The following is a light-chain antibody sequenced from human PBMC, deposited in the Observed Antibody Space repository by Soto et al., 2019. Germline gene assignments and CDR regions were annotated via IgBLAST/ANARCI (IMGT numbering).Light chain of an antibody. CDR2: SAS. CDR3: QQFDSSSYT. CDR1: QSVSSSY. Sequence: EIVVTQSPGALSLSPGDRATLSRRASQSVSSSYLAWYQQKPGQAPRLLIYSASSRATGIPDRFSGSGSGTDFTLTISRLEPEDFAVYYCQQFDSSSYTFGQGTKLEIK. J-gene: IGKJ2*01. V-gene: IGKV3-20*01.